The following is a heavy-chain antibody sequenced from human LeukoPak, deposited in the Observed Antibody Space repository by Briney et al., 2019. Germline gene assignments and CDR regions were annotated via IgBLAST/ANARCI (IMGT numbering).Heavy chain of an antibody. Sequence: PGGSLRLSCAASGFTFGSYTMHWVRQAPGKGLEYVSAISSNGGSTHYANSEKGRFTVSRDNSKNTLYLQMGSLRSEDMAVYYCARALDAGGYDYWGQGTLVTVSS. CDR1: GFTFGSYT. CDR2: ISSNGGST. D-gene: IGHD6-13*01. J-gene: IGHJ4*02. CDR3: ARALDAGGYDY. V-gene: IGHV3-64*01.